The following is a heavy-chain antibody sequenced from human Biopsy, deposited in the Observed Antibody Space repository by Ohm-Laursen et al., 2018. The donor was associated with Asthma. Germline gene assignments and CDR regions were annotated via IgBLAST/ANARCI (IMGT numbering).Heavy chain of an antibody. D-gene: IGHD6-13*01. V-gene: IGHV1-2*06. Sequence: SSVKVSCKASGYTFIGCHIHWMRQAPGQGLEWMGRINPDSGGTNYAQKFQGRVTMTRDTSISTAYMEVSRLRSDDTAVYYCARGQKSAGDRWFDPWGQGTLVTVSS. J-gene: IGHJ5*02. CDR3: ARGQKSAGDRWFDP. CDR1: GYTFIGCH. CDR2: INPDSGGT.